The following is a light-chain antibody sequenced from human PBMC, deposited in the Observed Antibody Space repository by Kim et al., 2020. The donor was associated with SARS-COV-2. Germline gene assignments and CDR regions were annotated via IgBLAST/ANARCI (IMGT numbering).Light chain of an antibody. CDR2: AAS. J-gene: IGKJ3*01. CDR1: QNINSH. V-gene: IGKV1-39*01. Sequence: DIQMTQSPSSLSASVGDRVTITCRTSQNINSHLNWYHQKPGRDPKLLIYAASTLQGGVPSRFSGSGSETDFTLTISSLQPEDFATYFCQQTYISPFTFGPGTKVYIK. CDR3: QQTYISPFT.